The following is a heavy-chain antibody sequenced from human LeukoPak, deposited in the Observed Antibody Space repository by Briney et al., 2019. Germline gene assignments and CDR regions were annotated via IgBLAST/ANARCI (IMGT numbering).Heavy chain of an antibody. CDR3: SRGHGYGGVEGYYYYHGMDV. Sequence: GGSLRLSRAASGFIFSTYAMSWVRLAPGKGLEWVSGLSVRGGTTNSADSVKGRFTISRDNSKKTLYLQMDSLRAEDTAVYYCSRGHGYGGVEGYYYYHGMDVWGQGTTVTVSS. CDR1: GFIFSTYA. V-gene: IGHV3-23*01. J-gene: IGHJ6*02. CDR2: LSVRGGTT. D-gene: IGHD4-23*01.